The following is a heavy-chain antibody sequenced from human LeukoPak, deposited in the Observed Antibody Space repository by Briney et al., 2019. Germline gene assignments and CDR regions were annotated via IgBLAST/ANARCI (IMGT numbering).Heavy chain of an antibody. CDR2: IYYTGNT. V-gene: IGHV4-38-2*02. D-gene: IGHD3/OR15-3a*01. J-gene: IGHJ4*02. CDR1: GYSISSGYY. Sequence: SETLSLTCTVSGYSISSGYYWGWIRQPPGKGLEWIGSIYYTGNTYYNAPLKSRVTISIDTSKNQISLRLTSVTATDTAIYYCARQTGSGLFILPGGQGTLVTVSS. CDR3: ARQTGSGLFILP.